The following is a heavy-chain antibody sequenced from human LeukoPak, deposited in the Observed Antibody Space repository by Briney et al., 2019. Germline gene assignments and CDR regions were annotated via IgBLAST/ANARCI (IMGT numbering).Heavy chain of an antibody. Sequence: GGSLRLFCAASGFTFRNYWMHWLPQAPGKGLVWVSRINIDGSTRYADSVEGRFTIFRDNAKNTLYLQINSLRAEDTAVYYCARAGGSGWFDPWGQGTLVTVSS. CDR1: GFTFRNYW. V-gene: IGHV3-74*01. J-gene: IGHJ5*02. D-gene: IGHD3-10*01. CDR3: ARAGGSGWFDP. CDR2: INIDGST.